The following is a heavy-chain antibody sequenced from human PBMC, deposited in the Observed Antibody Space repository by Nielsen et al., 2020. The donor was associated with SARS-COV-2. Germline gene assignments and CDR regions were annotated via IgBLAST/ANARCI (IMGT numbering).Heavy chain of an antibody. J-gene: IGHJ6*02. Sequence: ASVKVSCKASGYPFTGYDIYWVRQAAGQGLEWMGWMNPNSGNTGYAQKFQGRVTMTRNTSISTAYMELSSLRSEDTAVYYCARKMATIYYYGMDVWGQGTTVTVSS. CDR2: MNPNSGNT. CDR1: GYPFTGYD. CDR3: ARKMATIYYYGMDV. V-gene: IGHV1-8*01. D-gene: IGHD5-12*01.